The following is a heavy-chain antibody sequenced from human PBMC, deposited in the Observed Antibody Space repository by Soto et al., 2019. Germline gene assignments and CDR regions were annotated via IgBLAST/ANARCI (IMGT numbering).Heavy chain of an antibody. CDR1: GFTFSSYS. J-gene: IGHJ6*02. CDR2: ISSSSSYI. V-gene: IGHV3-21*01. CDR3: AREGVQHGSGPYYYYGMDV. Sequence: GESLKISCAASGFTFSSYSVNWVRQAPGKGLEWVSSISSSSSYIYYADSVKGRFTISRDNAKNSLYLQMNSLRAEDTAVYYCAREGVQHGSGPYYYYGMDVWGQGTTVTVSS. D-gene: IGHD3-10*01.